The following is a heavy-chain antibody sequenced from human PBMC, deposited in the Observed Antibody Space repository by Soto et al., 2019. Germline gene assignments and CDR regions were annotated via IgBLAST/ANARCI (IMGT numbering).Heavy chain of an antibody. J-gene: IGHJ6*02. CDR1: GYTFTGQY. Sequence: ASVKVSCKASGYTFTGQYMHWVRQAPGQGVEGVGWINPNGGGTNYAQKFQGWVTMTRDTSISTAYMELSRLRSDDTAVYYCARDTRRSSSWYENYYYYGMDVWGQGTTVTVSS. CDR3: ARDTRRSSSWYENYYYYGMDV. V-gene: IGHV1-2*04. CDR2: INPNGGGT. D-gene: IGHD6-13*01.